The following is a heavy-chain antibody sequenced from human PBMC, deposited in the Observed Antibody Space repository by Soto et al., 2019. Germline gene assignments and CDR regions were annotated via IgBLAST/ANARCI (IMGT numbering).Heavy chain of an antibody. CDR2: ISGSSNTI. V-gene: IGHV3-48*01. CDR1: GFTFSSYT. Sequence: PGGSLRLSCAASGFTFSSYTMNWIRQAPGKGLEWVSYISGSSNTIYYADSVKGRFTISRDNAKNSLYLQMNTLRVDDTGVYYCVRDDSFRDSSAPWGQGTLVTVSS. CDR3: VRDDSFRDSSAP. D-gene: IGHD3-22*01. J-gene: IGHJ5*02.